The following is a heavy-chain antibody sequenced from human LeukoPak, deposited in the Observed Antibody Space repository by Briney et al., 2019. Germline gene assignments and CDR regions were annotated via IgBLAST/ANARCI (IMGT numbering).Heavy chain of an antibody. CDR2: IYYSGST. D-gene: IGHD6-6*01. V-gene: IGHV4-39*01. J-gene: IGHJ4*02. CDR3: ARHGDHIAARPSRVDY. Sequence: PSETLSLTCTVSGGSISSSSYYWGWIRQPPGKGLEWIGSIYYSGSTYYNPSLKSRATISVDTSKNQFSLKLSSVTAADTAVYYCARHGDHIAARPSRVDYWGQGTLVTVSS. CDR1: GGSISSSSYY.